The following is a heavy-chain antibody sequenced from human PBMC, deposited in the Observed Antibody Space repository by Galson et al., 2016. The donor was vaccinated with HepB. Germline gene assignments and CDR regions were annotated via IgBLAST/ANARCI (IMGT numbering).Heavy chain of an antibody. V-gene: IGHV4-59*11. D-gene: IGHD5-18*01. Sequence: ETLSLTCDVSDESIMTHYWSWIRQSPGKGLEWLGYTHSSGNSKYNPSLTSRVTMSLDTSRSRFSLRLRSVTAEDTAVYYCARDGGYGYFDYWGQGALVAVSS. J-gene: IGHJ4*02. CDR2: THSSGNS. CDR1: DESIMTHY. CDR3: ARDGGYGYFDY.